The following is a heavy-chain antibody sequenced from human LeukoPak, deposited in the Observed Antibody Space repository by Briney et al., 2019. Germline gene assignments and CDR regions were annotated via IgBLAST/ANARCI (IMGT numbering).Heavy chain of an antibody. Sequence: SETLSLTCTVSGGSISSSSYYWGWIRQPPGKGLEWIGSIYYSGSTYYNPSLKSRVTISVDTSKNQFSLKLSSVTAADTAVYYCARGGVGLYDSSGYYYVWSWFDPWGQGTLVTVSS. D-gene: IGHD3-22*01. CDR3: ARGGVGLYDSSGYYYVWSWFDP. CDR2: IYYSGST. J-gene: IGHJ5*02. CDR1: GGSISSSSYY. V-gene: IGHV4-39*07.